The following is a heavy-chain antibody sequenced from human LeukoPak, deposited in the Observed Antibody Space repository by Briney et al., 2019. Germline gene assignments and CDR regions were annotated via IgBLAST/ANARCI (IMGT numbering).Heavy chain of an antibody. CDR3: ARTFYDTLDSDAFDF. CDR2: INPDSGGA. D-gene: IGHD2/OR15-2a*01. J-gene: IGHJ3*01. Sequence: AAVNVSCKASGYTFTGYYMHWVRQAPGQGREWMGWINPDSGGANNAQKFQGRVTMTRETSISTAYMELSRLRSDDTAVYYCARTFYDTLDSDAFDFWGQGTMVIVSS. CDR1: GYTFTGYY. V-gene: IGHV1-2*02.